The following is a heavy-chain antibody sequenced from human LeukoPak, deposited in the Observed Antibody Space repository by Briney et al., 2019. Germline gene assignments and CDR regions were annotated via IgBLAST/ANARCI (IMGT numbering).Heavy chain of an antibody. CDR3: ARGAGNTIFGVAILDAFDI. V-gene: IGHV4-30-4*01. Sequence: SETLSLTCTVSGGPISSGDFYWSWVRQPPGKGLEWIGYIFYSGSLYYNPSLKSRLSISVDTSKNQFSLKLSSVTAADTAVYYCARGAGNTIFGVAILDAFDIWGQGQWSPSL. J-gene: IGHJ3*02. D-gene: IGHD3-3*01. CDR2: IFYSGSL. CDR1: GGPISSGDFY.